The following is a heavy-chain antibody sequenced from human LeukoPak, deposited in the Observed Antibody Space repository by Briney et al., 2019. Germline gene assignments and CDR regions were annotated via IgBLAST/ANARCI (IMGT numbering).Heavy chain of an antibody. CDR1: GFTFSSYA. CDR3: AKDGYSSSWYSYYYYGMDV. V-gene: IGHV3-23*01. CDR2: ISGSGGST. Sequence: QPGGSLRLSCAASGFTFSSYAMSWVRQAPGKGLEWVSAISGSGGSTYYADSVKGRFTISRDNSKNTLYLQMNSLRAEDTAVYYCAKDGYSSSWYSYYYYGMDVWGQGTTVTVSS. J-gene: IGHJ6*02. D-gene: IGHD6-13*01.